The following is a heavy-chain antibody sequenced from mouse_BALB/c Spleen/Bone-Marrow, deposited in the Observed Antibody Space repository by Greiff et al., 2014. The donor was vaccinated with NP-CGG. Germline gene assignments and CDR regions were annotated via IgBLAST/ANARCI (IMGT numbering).Heavy chain of an antibody. CDR2: ISYSVST. V-gene: IGHV3-2*02. Sequence: EVKLQQSGPGLVKPSQSLSLTCTVTGYSITSDYAWNWIRQFPGNKLEWMGYISYSVSTSYNPSLNSRISITRDTSKNQFFLQLNAVTTEDTATYYGAKGTPYGNSVAYWGQGTLVTVSA. CDR3: AKGTPYGNSVAY. CDR1: GYSITSDYA. D-gene: IGHD2-10*02. J-gene: IGHJ3*01.